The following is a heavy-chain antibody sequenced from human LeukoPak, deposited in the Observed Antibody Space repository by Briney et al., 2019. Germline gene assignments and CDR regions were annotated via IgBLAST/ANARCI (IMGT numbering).Heavy chain of an antibody. J-gene: IGHJ4*02. V-gene: IGHV4-34*01. CDR3: ARKDVAAAEGH. D-gene: IGHD6-13*01. CDR1: GFTFSDYY. Sequence: PGGSLRLSCAASGFTFSDYYMSWIRQPPGKGLEWIGGIYHSGSTNYNPSLKSRVTISVDKSKNQFSLKLSSVTAADTAVYYCARKDVAAAEGHWGQGTLVTVSS. CDR2: IYHSGST.